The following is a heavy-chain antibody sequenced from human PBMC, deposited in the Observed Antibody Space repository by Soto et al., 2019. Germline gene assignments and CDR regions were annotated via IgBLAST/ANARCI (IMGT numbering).Heavy chain of an antibody. J-gene: IGHJ1*01. D-gene: IGHD2-15*01. CDR2: ISGSGGST. Sequence: GGSLRLSCAASGFTFSSYAMSWVRQAPGKGLEWVSAISGSGGSTYYADSVKGRFTISRDNSKNTLYLQMNSLRAEDTAVYYCAKTPQTPLLPTPEYFQHWGQGTLVTVSS. CDR3: AKTPQTPLLPTPEYFQH. CDR1: GFTFSSYA. V-gene: IGHV3-23*01.